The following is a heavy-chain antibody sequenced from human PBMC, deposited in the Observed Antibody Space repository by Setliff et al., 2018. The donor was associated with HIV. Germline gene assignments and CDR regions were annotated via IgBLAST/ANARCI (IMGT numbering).Heavy chain of an antibody. V-gene: IGHV4-61*09. CDR3: ASRPWGAAAGSRYGMDV. D-gene: IGHD6-13*01. CDR2: IYTSGST. Sequence: SETLSLTCTVSGGSISSGSYYWSWIRQPAGKGLEWIGHIYTSGSTYYNPSLKSRVTISVDTSKNQFSLKLSSVTAADTAVYYCASRPWGAAAGSRYGMDVWGLGTTVTSP. CDR1: GGSISSGSYY. J-gene: IGHJ6*02.